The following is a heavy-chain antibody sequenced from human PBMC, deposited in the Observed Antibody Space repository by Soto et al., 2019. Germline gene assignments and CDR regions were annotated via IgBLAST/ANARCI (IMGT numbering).Heavy chain of an antibody. CDR3: ARRADVGGSWFFDY. D-gene: IGHD3-16*01. Sequence: QLQLQESGPGLVKPSETLSLTCTVSGGSLNTYYWGWIRQTPEKGLEWIASIYYSGTTYYNPSLKSRVIISVDASKDYYRVTGNSLTAADTAVYYCARRADVGGSWFFDYWGQGTLVTVAS. CDR2: IYYSGTT. CDR1: GGSLNTYY. J-gene: IGHJ4*02. V-gene: IGHV4-39*01.